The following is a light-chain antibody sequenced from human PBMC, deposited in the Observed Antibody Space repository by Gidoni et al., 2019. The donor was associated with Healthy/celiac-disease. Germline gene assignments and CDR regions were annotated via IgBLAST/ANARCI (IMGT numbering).Light chain of an antibody. Sequence: LTQPPSASGTPGQRVTISCSGSSSNIGSNTVNWYQQLPGTAPKRLIYSNNQRPSGVPDRFSGSKSGTSASLAISGLQSEDEADYYCAAWDDSLNGRVFGGGTKLTVL. J-gene: IGLJ3*02. CDR3: AAWDDSLNGRV. V-gene: IGLV1-44*01. CDR2: SNN. CDR1: SSNIGSNT.